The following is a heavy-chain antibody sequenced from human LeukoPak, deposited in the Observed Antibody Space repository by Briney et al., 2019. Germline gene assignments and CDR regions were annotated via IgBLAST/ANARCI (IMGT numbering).Heavy chain of an antibody. J-gene: IGHJ4*02. D-gene: IGHD3-22*01. CDR1: GFTFSSYA. Sequence: PGGSLRLSCAASGFTFSSYAMSWVRQAPGKGLEWVSSISNSGGRTFYTDSVKGRFTISRDNSKITLYLQMNSLKTEDTAVYYCSTTYYYDSSEGYWGQGTLVTVSS. V-gene: IGHV3-23*01. CDR3: STTYYYDSSEGY. CDR2: ISNSGGRT.